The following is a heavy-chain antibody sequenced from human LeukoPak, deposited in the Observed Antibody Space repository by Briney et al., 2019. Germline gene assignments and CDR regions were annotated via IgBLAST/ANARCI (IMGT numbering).Heavy chain of an antibody. CDR3: ARGETRALQNAFDI. J-gene: IGHJ3*02. CDR1: GGTFSSYA. CDR2: IIPILGIA. D-gene: IGHD4-11*01. Sequence: SVKVSCKASGGTFSSYAIIWVRQAPGQGLEWMGRIIPILGIANYAQKFQGRVTITADKSTSTAYMELSSLRSEDTAVYYCARGETRALQNAFDIWGQGTMVTVSS. V-gene: IGHV1-69*04.